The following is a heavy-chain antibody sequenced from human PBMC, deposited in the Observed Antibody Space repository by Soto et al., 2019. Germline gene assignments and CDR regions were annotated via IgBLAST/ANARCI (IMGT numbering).Heavy chain of an antibody. V-gene: IGHV1-69*13. D-gene: IGHD3-22*01. CDR3: ASKDGYYYDSSGYYLDY. J-gene: IGHJ4*02. Sequence: AASVKVSCKASGGTFSSYAISWVRQAPGQGLEWMGGIIPIFGTANYAQKFQGRVTITADESTSTAYMELSSLRSEDTAVYYCASKDGYYYDSSGYYLDYWGQGTLVTVSS. CDR1: GGTFSSYA. CDR2: IIPIFGTA.